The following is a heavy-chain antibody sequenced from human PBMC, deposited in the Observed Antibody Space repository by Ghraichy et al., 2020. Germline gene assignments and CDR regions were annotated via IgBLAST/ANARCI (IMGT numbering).Heavy chain of an antibody. CDR3: ARVRRRWLVHLLVNSKMYYFDY. D-gene: IGHD6-19*01. CDR2: INPNSGGT. Sequence: ASVKVSCKASGYTFTGYYMHWVRQAPGQGLEWMGWINPNSGGTNYAQKFQGRVTMTRDTSISTAYMELSRLRSDDTALYYCARVRRRWLVHLLVNSKMYYFDYWGQGTLVTVSS. J-gene: IGHJ4*02. CDR1: GYTFTGYY. V-gene: IGHV1-2*02.